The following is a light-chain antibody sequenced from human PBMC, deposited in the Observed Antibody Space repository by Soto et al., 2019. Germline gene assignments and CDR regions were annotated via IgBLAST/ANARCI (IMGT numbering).Light chain of an antibody. Sequence: QSVLTQPASVSGSPGQSITISCTGTSSDVGRYNIVSWYQQHPGKAPKLMIYEGSKRPSGVSNRFSGSKSGNTASLTISGLQAEDEADYYCSSYTNINTRACVFGTGTKVTVL. CDR1: SSDVGRYNI. CDR3: SSYTNINTRACV. J-gene: IGLJ1*01. CDR2: EGS. V-gene: IGLV2-14*02.